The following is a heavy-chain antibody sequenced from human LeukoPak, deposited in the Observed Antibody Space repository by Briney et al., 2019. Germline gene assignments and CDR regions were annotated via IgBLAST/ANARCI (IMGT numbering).Heavy chain of an antibody. CDR1: GFTVSNSY. D-gene: IGHD3-10*01. CDR2: ISGGGMT. Sequence: GGSLRLSSVASGFTVSNSYMTWVRQTPGKGLEWVAFISGGGMTLYADSVKGRFTISRDYSKDTLHLQMNSLRVTDTAVYYCSRGFAGDLLGYHFDSWGQGTQVTVSS. V-gene: IGHV3-53*01. CDR3: SRGFAGDLLGYHFDS. J-gene: IGHJ4*01.